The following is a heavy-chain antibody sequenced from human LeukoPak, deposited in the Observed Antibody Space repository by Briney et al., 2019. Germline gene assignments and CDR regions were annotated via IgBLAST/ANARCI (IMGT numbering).Heavy chain of an antibody. CDR2: INTNTGNP. CDR1: GYTFTSYA. CDR3: ARRVMYCSSTSCYYWYFDL. J-gene: IGHJ2*01. V-gene: IGHV7-4-1*02. D-gene: IGHD2-2*01. Sequence: ASVKVSCKASGYTFTSYAMNWVRQAPGQGLEWMGWINTNTGNPTYAQGFTGRFVFSLDTSVSTAYLQISSLKAEDTAVYYCARRVMYCSSTSCYYWYFDLWGRGTLVTVSS.